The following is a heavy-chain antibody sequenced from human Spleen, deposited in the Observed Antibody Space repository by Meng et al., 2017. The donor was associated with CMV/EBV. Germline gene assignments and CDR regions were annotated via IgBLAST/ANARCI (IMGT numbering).Heavy chain of an antibody. CDR2: INHGGST. CDR1: GGSFSPYD. J-gene: IGHJ4*02. Sequence: GSLRLSCTVYGGSFSPYDWSWIRQSPGKGLEWIGKINHGGSTFYNPSLKSRVTISLDMSKNQFSLGLTSVTAADTAVYYCARDSSGWYDGYFDSWGQGTLVTVSS. CDR3: ARDSSGWYDGYFDS. D-gene: IGHD6-19*01. V-gene: IGHV4-34*01.